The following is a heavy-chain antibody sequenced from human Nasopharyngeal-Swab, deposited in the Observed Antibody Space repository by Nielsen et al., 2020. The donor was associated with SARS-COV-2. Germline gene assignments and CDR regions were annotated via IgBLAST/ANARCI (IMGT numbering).Heavy chain of an antibody. CDR3: AAQGGFQQDY. CDR1: GASISSHYW. V-gene: IGHV4-4*02. J-gene: IGHJ4*02. Sequence: SETLSLTCAVSGASISSHYWWSWVRQPPGKGLEWIAEIHHTGTTNYYPSLKSRLTISLDKSKNQFSPRLDSVTAADTAMYYCAAQGGFQQDYWGQGTLVTVSS. CDR2: IHHTGTT. D-gene: IGHD6-13*01.